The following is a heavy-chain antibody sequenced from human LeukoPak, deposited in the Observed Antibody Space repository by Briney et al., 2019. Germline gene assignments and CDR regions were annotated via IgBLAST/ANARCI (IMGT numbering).Heavy chain of an antibody. J-gene: IGHJ6*04. CDR3: AREEFYYGSGSYYYYGMDV. V-gene: IGHV4-30-4*01. CDR2: IYYSGST. D-gene: IGHD3-10*01. Sequence: SETLSLTCTVSGGSISSGDYYWSWIRQPPGKGLEWIGYIYYSGSTYYNPPLKSRVTISVDTSKNQFSLKLSSVTAADTAVYYCAREEFYYGSGSYYYYGMDVWGKGTTVTVSS. CDR1: GGSISSGDYY.